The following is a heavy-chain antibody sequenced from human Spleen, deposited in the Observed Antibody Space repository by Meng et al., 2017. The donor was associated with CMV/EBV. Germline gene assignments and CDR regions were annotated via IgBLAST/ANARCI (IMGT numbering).Heavy chain of an antibody. J-gene: IGHJ6*02. V-gene: IGHV3-9*01. CDR2: ISWNSGSI. CDR1: GFSFSSHD. D-gene: IGHD2-2*01. CDR3: AKGYCSSTSCPWGYYGMDV. Sequence: GGSLRLSCAASGFSFSSHDMHWVRQTPGKGLEWVSGISWNSGSIGYADSVKGRFTISRDNAKNSLYLQMNSLRAEDTALYYCAKGYCSSTSCPWGYYGMDVWGQGTTVTVSS.